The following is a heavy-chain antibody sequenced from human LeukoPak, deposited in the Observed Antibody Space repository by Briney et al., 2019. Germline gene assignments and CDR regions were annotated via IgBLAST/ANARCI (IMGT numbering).Heavy chain of an antibody. J-gene: IGHJ1*01. CDR2: INPNSGGT. V-gene: IGHV1-2*02. CDR1: GYTFTGYY. Sequence: ASVTVSCKASGYTFTGYYMHWVRQAPGQGLEWMGWINPNSGGTNYAQKFQGRVTMTRDTSISTAYMEPSRLRSDDTAVYYCARHYDSSGYYNAYFQHWGQGTLVSVSS. D-gene: IGHD3-22*01. CDR3: ARHYDSSGYYNAYFQH.